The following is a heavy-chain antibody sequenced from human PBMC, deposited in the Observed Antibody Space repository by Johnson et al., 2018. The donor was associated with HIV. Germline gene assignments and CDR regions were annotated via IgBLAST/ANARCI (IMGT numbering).Heavy chain of an antibody. CDR3: AKGSGSGWLRDAFDI. CDR2: ISWNSGSI. Sequence: EVQLVESGGGLVQPGRSLRLSCVVSGFNFADYAMHWVRQVPGKGLEWVSGISWNSGSIGYADSGKGRCITSRDNAKNSLYLQMNSLRDEDTAIYYCAKGSGSGWLRDAFDIWGQGTMVTVSS. V-gene: IGHV3-9*01. J-gene: IGHJ3*02. CDR1: GFNFADYA. D-gene: IGHD6-19*01.